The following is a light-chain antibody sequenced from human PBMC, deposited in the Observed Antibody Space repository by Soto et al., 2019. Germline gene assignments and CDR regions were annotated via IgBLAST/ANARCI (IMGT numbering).Light chain of an antibody. J-gene: IGKJ2*01. V-gene: IGKV1-5*01. CDR1: QSINNW. CDR3: QQYNSYRYT. Sequence: DFQMTQSPPTLSASVGDSVTMTCRASQSINNWLAWYQQKPGKAPKVLIYDASNLESGVPSRFSGSGSGTEFTLTISSLQPDDFATYYCQQYNSYRYTFGQGTKLEIK. CDR2: DAS.